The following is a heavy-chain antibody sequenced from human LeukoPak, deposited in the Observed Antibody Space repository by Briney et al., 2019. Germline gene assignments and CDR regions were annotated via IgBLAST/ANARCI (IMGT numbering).Heavy chain of an antibody. J-gene: IGHJ4*02. CDR3: STVLHSGSSTAEY. Sequence: EGSLRLSCAASGFTVSSNYMSWVRQAPGKGLEWVSVIYSGGSTYYADSVKGRFTISRDNSKNTLYLQMNSLRAEDTAVYYCSTVLHSGSSTAEYWGQGILVTVSS. V-gene: IGHV3-53*01. CDR1: GFTVSSNY. D-gene: IGHD1-26*01. CDR2: IYSGGST.